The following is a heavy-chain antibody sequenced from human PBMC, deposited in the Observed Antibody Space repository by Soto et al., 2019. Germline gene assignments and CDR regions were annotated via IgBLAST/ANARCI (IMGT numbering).Heavy chain of an antibody. Sequence: PGGSLRLSCAASGFTFSSYWMHWVRQAPGKGLVWVSRINSDGSSTSYADSVKGRFTISRDNAKNTLYLQMNSLRAEDTAVYYCARPIYYDSSGYYSPIDYWGQGTLVTVSS. CDR3: ARPIYYDSSGYYSPIDY. J-gene: IGHJ4*02. D-gene: IGHD3-22*01. CDR1: GFTFSSYW. CDR2: INSDGSST. V-gene: IGHV3-74*01.